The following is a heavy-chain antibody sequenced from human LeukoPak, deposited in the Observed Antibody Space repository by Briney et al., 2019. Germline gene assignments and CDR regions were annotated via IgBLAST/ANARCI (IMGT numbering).Heavy chain of an antibody. Sequence: ASVKVSCKASSYTFTSYGISWVRQAPGQGLEWMGWISAYNGNTNYAQKLQGRVTMTTDTSTSTAYMELRSLRSDDTAVYYCAREIVDTAMVLFDYWGQGTLVTVSS. J-gene: IGHJ4*02. D-gene: IGHD5-18*01. CDR2: ISAYNGNT. CDR3: AREIVDTAMVLFDY. CDR1: SYTFTSYG. V-gene: IGHV1-18*01.